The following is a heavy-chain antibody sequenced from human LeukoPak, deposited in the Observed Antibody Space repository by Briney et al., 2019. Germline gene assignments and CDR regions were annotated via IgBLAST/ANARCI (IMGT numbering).Heavy chain of an antibody. J-gene: IGHJ4*02. CDR1: GFTFTSYA. V-gene: IGHV3-23*01. D-gene: IGHD4-17*01. CDR2: ISAGATTT. CDR3: AKDLYGDYVFYFDY. Sequence: GGSLRLSCETSGFTFTSYAVSWVRQAPGKGLEWVSAISAGATTTYYADSVKGRFTISRDNSKNTLYLQMNSLRAEDTAVYYCAKDLYGDYVFYFDYWGQGTLVTVSS.